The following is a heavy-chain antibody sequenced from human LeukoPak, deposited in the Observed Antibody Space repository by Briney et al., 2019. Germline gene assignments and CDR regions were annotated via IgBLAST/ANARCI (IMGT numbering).Heavy chain of an antibody. Sequence: GGSLRLSCAPSGLTFSSHEMNWVRHARGRGLEWLSYISSSGSTINYAYSVKGRFTISRDSAKNSLYLQMNSLRAEDTAVYYCARRFDFWGQGTLVTVSS. V-gene: IGHV3-48*03. CDR3: ARRFDF. CDR1: GLTFSSHE. J-gene: IGHJ4*02. CDR2: ISSSGSTI.